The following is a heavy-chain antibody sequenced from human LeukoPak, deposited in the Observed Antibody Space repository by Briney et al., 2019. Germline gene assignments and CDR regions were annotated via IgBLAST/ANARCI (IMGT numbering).Heavy chain of an antibody. Sequence: GGSLRLSCAASGFTFSSYSMNWVRQAPGKGLEWVSAIYSGGSTYYADSVKGRFTISRDISKNTLFFEMNSLRAEDTAVYYCAREGFSSGWYFDYWGQGTLVTVSS. D-gene: IGHD6-19*01. CDR1: GFTFSSYS. CDR2: IYSGGST. J-gene: IGHJ4*02. CDR3: AREGFSSGWYFDY. V-gene: IGHV3-66*01.